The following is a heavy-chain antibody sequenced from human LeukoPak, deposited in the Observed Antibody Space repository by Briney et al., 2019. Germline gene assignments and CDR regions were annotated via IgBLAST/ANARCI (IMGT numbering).Heavy chain of an antibody. CDR2: ITGSGDTT. D-gene: IGHD3-9*01. V-gene: IGHV3-23*01. Sequence: GGSLRLSCAASGFIFRNYAMSWVRQAPGKGLEWVSAITGSGDTTYYADSVKGRFTISRDNSKKTLYVEMNTLRAEDTAVYYCAKWGDYDILTRYYVSDFWGQGTLVTVSS. CDR1: GFIFRNYA. J-gene: IGHJ4*02. CDR3: AKWGDYDILTRYYVSDF.